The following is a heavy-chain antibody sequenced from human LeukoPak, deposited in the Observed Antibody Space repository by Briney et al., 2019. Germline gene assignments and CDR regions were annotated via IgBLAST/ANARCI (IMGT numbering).Heavy chain of an antibody. J-gene: IGHJ4*02. CDR3: ARDGPPPGIAVAENYFDY. Sequence: PGRSLRLSCAASGFTFSDYYMSWIRQAPGKGLEWVSVIYSGGSTYYADSVKGRFTISRDNSKNTLYLQMNSLRAEDTAVYYCARDGPPPGIAVAENYFDYWGQGTLVTVSS. CDR1: GFTFSDYY. CDR2: IYSGGST. V-gene: IGHV3-66*01. D-gene: IGHD6-19*01.